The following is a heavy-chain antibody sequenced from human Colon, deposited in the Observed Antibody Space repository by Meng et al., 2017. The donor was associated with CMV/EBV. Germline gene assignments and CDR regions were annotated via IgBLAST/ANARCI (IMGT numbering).Heavy chain of an antibody. D-gene: IGHD6-19*01. Sequence: QVQRRQSGAGVQEPGASVKVSCKTSVYTFSDYYMHWVRQAPGQGLEWMGWIRSDGSATNYAQKFRGRVTMTRDASVSTAYMELSGLTSDDTAVYFCVRSSGWSLFDYWGPGALVTVSS. CDR3: VRSSGWSLFDY. V-gene: IGHV1-2*02. J-gene: IGHJ4*02. CDR2: IRSDGSAT. CDR1: VYTFSDYY.